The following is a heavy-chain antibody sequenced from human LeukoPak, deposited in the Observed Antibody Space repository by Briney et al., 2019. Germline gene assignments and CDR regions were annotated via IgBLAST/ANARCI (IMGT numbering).Heavy chain of an antibody. D-gene: IGHD3-10*01. CDR1: GYSFTNYW. V-gene: IGHV5-51*01. CDR3: ASGTMLWFGELPFDY. Sequence: GESLKISCKGSGYSFTNYWIGWVRQMPGKGLEWMGIIYPGDSDTRYSPSFQGQVTISADKSISTAYLQWSSLKASDTAMYYCASGTMLWFGELPFDYWGQGTLVTVSS. CDR2: IYPGDSDT. J-gene: IGHJ4*02.